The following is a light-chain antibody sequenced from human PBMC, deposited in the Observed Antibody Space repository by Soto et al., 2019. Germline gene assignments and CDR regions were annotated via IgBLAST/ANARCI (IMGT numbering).Light chain of an antibody. CDR3: QQRSNWPIT. CDR1: QSVSSY. CDR2: DAS. J-gene: IGKJ5*01. V-gene: IGKV3-11*01. Sequence: DIVLTQSPATLSLSPGDRATLSCRTSQSVSSYFAWYQQKPGGAPRLLIYDASSRDTGIPARFIGSGSGTALFLPISSIEPEDFAVYYCQQRSNWPITFGQGTRLEIK.